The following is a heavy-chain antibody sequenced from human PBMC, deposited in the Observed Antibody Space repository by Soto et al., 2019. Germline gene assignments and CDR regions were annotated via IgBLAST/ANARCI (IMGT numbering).Heavy chain of an antibody. D-gene: IGHD3-22*01. CDR1: GGTFSSYA. CDR2: IIPIFGTA. CDR3: ASTVYYYDSSGYFSGAFDI. Sequence: ASVKVSCKASGGTFSSYAISWVRQAPGQGLEWMGGIIPIFGTANYAQKFQGRVTITADESTSTAYMELSSLRSEDTAVYYCASTVYYYDSSGYFSGAFDIWGQGTMVTVSS. V-gene: IGHV1-69*13. J-gene: IGHJ3*02.